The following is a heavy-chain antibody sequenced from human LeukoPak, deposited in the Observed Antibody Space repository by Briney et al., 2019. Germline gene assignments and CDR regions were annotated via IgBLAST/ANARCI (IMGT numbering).Heavy chain of an antibody. CDR1: GSSISSGTW. CDR2: VFYSGST. CDR3: ASGGLVSRYLDH. D-gene: IGHD3-9*01. V-gene: IGHV4-4*02. Sequence: SETLSLTCAVSGSSISSGTWWTWVRQPPGKGLEWIGEVFYSGSTNSNPSLKSRLTMSVDESKHEFSLKLTSVTAADTAVYYCASGGLVSRYLDHWGQGTLVTVSP. J-gene: IGHJ4*02.